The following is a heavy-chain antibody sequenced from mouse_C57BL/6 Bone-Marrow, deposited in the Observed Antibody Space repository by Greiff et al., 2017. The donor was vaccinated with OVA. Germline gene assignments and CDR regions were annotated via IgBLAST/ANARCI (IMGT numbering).Heavy chain of an antibody. CDR1: GFTFSSYG. V-gene: IGHV5-6*01. Sequence: EVQVVESGGDLVKPGGSLKLSCAASGFTFSSYGMSWVRQTPDKRLEWVATISSGGSYTYYPDSVKGRFTISRDNAKNTLYLQMSSLKSEDTAMYYCASPYSNYGFAYWGQGTLVTVSA. J-gene: IGHJ3*01. CDR2: ISSGGSYT. CDR3: ASPYSNYGFAY. D-gene: IGHD2-5*01.